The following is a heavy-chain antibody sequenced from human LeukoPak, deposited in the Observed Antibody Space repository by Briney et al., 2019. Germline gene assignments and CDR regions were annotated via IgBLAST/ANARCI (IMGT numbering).Heavy chain of an antibody. J-gene: IGHJ2*01. D-gene: IGHD6-19*01. CDR1: GFTFSAYN. CDR3: ARDEYSSGWYGPLNWYFDL. V-gene: IGHV3-48*04. CDR2: ISSSGSTI. Sequence: GGSLRLSCVTSGFTFSAYNMNWVRQAPGKGLEWVSYISSSGSTIYYADSVKGRFTISRDNAKNSLYLQMNSLRAEDTAVYYCARDEYSSGWYGPLNWYFDLWGRGTLVTVSS.